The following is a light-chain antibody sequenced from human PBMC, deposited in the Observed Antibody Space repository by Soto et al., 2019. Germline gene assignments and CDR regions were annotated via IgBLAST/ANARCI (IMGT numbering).Light chain of an antibody. Sequence: EIVLKQSPGALSLTPGERATLSCRAIQSVSSSYLAWYQQKPGQAPRLLIYGASSRATGIPDRFSGSGSGTDFTLTISRLEPEDFAVYYCQQYGSSPALTFGGGTKVDIK. CDR1: QSVSSSY. V-gene: IGKV3-20*01. J-gene: IGKJ4*01. CDR3: QQYGSSPALT. CDR2: GAS.